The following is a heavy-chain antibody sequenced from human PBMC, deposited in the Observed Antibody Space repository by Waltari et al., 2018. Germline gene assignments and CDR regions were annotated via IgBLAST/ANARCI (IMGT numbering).Heavy chain of an antibody. CDR1: GYTFTGYS. D-gene: IGHD1-26*01. V-gene: IGHV1-2*02. J-gene: IGHJ6*02. CDR2: INPNSGST. CDR3: ARGIGRWELAYGMDV. Sequence: QVQLVQSGAEVKKPGASVNVSCKASGYTFTGYSIYWVRQVPGQGLEWMGWINPNSGSTNYAQKFQGRVAMTEDTSIRTAYMELSRLRSDDAAVYYCARGIGRWELAYGMDVWGQGTTVTVSS.